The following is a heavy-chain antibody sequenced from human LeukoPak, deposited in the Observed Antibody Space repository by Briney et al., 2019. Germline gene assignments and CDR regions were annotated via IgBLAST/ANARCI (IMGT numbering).Heavy chain of an antibody. V-gene: IGHV3-9*01. CDR1: GFTFDDYA. J-gene: IGHJ4*02. CDR3: AKFARGALLY. CDR2: ISWNSGSI. Sequence: GGSLRLSCAASGFTFDDYAMHWVRQAPGKGLEWVSGISWNSGSIGYADSVKGRFTISRDNAKNSLYLQTNSLRAEDTALYYCAKFARGALLYWGQGTLVTVSS. D-gene: IGHD3-10*01.